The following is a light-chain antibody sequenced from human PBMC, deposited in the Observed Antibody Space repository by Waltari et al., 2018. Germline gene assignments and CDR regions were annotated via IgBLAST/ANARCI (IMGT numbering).Light chain of an antibody. J-gene: IGKJ1*01. Sequence: EIVLTHSPGPLSLSVGERATVSCRASESVSRALAWYQQKPGQAARLLIYGASTRATGLPDRFSGRGYGTDFSLTISRLEPDDFAVYYCQHYLRLPVTFGQGTTVEI. CDR2: GAS. CDR3: QHYLRLPVT. V-gene: IGKV3-20*01. CDR1: ESVSRA.